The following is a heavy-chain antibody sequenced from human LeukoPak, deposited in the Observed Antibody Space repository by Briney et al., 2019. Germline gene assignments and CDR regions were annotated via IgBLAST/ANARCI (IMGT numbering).Heavy chain of an antibody. CDR2: ISGSGGST. CDR3: AKGRSITMIVADSDY. V-gene: IGHV3-23*01. J-gene: IGHJ4*02. CDR1: GFTFSSYA. Sequence: GGSLRLSSAASGFTFSSYAMSWVRQAPGKGLEWVSAISGSGGSTYYADSVKGRFTISRDNSKNTLYLQMNSLRAEDTAVYYCAKGRSITMIVADSDYWGQGTLVTVSS. D-gene: IGHD3-22*01.